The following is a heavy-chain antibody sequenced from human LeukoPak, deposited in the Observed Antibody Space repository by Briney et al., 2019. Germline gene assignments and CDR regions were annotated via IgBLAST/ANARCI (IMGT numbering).Heavy chain of an antibody. D-gene: IGHD5-18*01. V-gene: IGHV3-72*01. Sequence: GGSLRLSCATSGFTFSDHSMDWVRQAPGKGLEWVGRTRSKPYSYTTQYAASVKGRFTISRDDSKNSLYLQMNSLKTEDTAVYYCTRVPYTAMGTRLEYYFDYWGQGTLVTVSS. CDR3: TRVPYTAMGTRLEYYFDY. CDR2: TRSKPYSYTT. CDR1: GFTFSDHS. J-gene: IGHJ4*02.